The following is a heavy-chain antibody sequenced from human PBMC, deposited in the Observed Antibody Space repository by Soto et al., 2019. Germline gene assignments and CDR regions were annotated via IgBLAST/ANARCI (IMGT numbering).Heavy chain of an antibody. CDR1: GFTFSSYA. V-gene: IGHV3-23*01. J-gene: IGHJ4*02. CDR2: ISGSGGST. CDR3: AKDSTLVVTALFDY. Sequence: PGGSLRHSCAASGFTFSSYAMSWVRQAPGKGLEWVSAISGSGGSTYYADSVKGRFTISRDNSKNTLYLQMNSLRAEDTAVYYCAKDSTLVVTALFDYWGQGTLVTVSS. D-gene: IGHD2-21*02.